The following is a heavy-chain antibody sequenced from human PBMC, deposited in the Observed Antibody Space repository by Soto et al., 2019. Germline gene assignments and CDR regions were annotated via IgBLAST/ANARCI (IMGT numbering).Heavy chain of an antibody. Sequence: ASVKVSCKASGGTFSSHAISWVRQAPGQGLEWMGGIIPTLGIVKYAQKFQGRVTITADKSTTTAYMELSSLRSEDTAVYYCARDYAPNYYGAGSYLPGYYYGMDVWPQGTTVTVSS. J-gene: IGHJ6*02. CDR3: ARDYAPNYYGAGSYLPGYYYGMDV. D-gene: IGHD3-10*01. CDR1: GGTFSSHA. CDR2: IIPTLGIV. V-gene: IGHV1-69*10.